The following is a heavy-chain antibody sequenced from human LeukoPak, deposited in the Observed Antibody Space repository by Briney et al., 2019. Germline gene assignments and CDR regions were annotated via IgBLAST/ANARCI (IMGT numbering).Heavy chain of an antibody. CDR2: ISSSSSYI. CDR3: ARDRSTMVRGDHYFDY. J-gene: IGHJ4*02. V-gene: IGHV3-21*01. CDR1: GFTFSSYS. D-gene: IGHD3-10*01. Sequence: PGGSLRLSCAASGFTFSSYSMNWVRQAPGKGLEWVSSISSSSSYIYYADSVKGRFTISRDNAKNSLYLQMNSLRAEDTAVYYCARDRSTMVRGDHYFDYWGQGTLVTVSS.